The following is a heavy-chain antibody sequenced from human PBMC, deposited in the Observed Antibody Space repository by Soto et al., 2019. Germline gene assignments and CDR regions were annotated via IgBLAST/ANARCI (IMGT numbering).Heavy chain of an antibody. V-gene: IGHV1-18*01. D-gene: IGHD3-10*01. Sequence: ASVKVSCKASGYTFTSYGISWVRQAPGQGPEWMGWISSYNGDTNYAQTLQGRVTMTTDTSTSTAYMELRSLRSDDTAVYYCARDRSYYSDYWGQGTLVTVSS. CDR1: GYTFTSYG. J-gene: IGHJ4*02. CDR3: ARDRSYYSDY. CDR2: ISSYNGDT.